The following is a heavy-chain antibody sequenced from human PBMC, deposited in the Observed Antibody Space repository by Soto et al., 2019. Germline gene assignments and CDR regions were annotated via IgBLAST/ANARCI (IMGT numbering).Heavy chain of an antibody. D-gene: IGHD5-12*01. CDR3: TKEKSVMYSGYDAFDI. CDR1: GFTFSSYE. V-gene: IGHV3-48*03. CDR2: ISSSGTI. J-gene: IGHJ3*02. Sequence: GGSLRLSCAASGFTFSSYEMDWVRQAPGKGLEWVAYISSSGTILYGDSVKGRFTISRDNADNSLYLQLNSLTAEDTAVYYCTKEKSVMYSGYDAFDIWGRGIMVTVSS.